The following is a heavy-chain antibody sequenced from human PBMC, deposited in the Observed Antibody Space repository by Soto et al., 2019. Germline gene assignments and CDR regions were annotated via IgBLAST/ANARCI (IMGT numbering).Heavy chain of an antibody. J-gene: IGHJ4*02. CDR1: GYTFSGHY. D-gene: IGHD1-26*01. CDR3: GRGRSGQIVIFY. V-gene: IGHV1-2*02. CDR2: IGPESGAT. Sequence: ASVKVSCKTSGYTFSGHYIHWVRQAPQQGPEWMGEIGPESGATRYAEKFRGRVTMTMDTSITTVYMELSNLSPDDTAVYYCGRGRSGQIVIFYWGQGTPVTGSS.